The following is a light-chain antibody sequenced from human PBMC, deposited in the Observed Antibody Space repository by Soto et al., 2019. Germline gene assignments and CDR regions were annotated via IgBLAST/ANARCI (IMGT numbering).Light chain of an antibody. CDR2: AAS. V-gene: IGKV1-8*01. J-gene: IGKJ1*01. CDR3: QKYNSYPPT. Sequence: AIRMTQSPSSFSASTGDRVTITCRASQGISSYLAWYQQKPGKVPKLLIYAASTLQRGVPSRFSGSGSGTDFTLTISSLQPEDFATYYCQKYNSYPPTFGQGTKVEIK. CDR1: QGISSY.